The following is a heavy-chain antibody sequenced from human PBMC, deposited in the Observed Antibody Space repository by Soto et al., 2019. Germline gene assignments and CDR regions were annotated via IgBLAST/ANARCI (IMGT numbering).Heavy chain of an antibody. CDR1: GFTFSSYW. V-gene: IGHV3-7*01. D-gene: IGHD3-9*01. CDR2: IKQDGSEK. CDR3: ARDEYYDILTAPGDYYYGMDV. Sequence: GSLRLSCAASGFTFSSYWMSWVRQAPGKGLEWVANIKQDGSEKYYVDSVKGRFTISRDNAKNSLYLQMNSLRAEDTAVYYCARDEYYDILTAPGDYYYGMDVWGQGTTVTVSS. J-gene: IGHJ6*02.